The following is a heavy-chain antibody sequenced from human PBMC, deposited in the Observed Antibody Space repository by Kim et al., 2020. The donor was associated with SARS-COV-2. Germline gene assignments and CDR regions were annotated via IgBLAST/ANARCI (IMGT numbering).Heavy chain of an antibody. Sequence: ASVKVSCKTSGHTFTRDSIHWVRQAPGQRLEWMGGIDCGNGNTIYSQKSQGRVTFTTDTSASTAYIELSSLRSEDSAVYYCLGGYYFDYWGQGTLVTVSS. J-gene: IGHJ4*02. CDR2: IDCGNGNT. CDR1: GHTFTRDS. CDR3: LGGYYFDY. V-gene: IGHV1-3*01. D-gene: IGHD2-15*01.